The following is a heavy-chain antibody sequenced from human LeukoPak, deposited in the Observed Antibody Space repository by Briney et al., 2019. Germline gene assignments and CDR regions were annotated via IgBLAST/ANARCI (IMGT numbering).Heavy chain of an antibody. CDR2: IKYGGSSA. CDR1: GFTFSSYW. Sequence: GGSLRLSCAASGFTFSSYWMHWVRQAPGKGLVWVSRIKYGGSSASYVDSVRGRFTISRDNAKHTLYLQMNSLRAEDTAVYYWGRKLFTGFDPWGQGTLVTVSS. CDR3: GRKLFTGFDP. D-gene: IGHD4-23*01. J-gene: IGHJ5*01. V-gene: IGHV3-74*01.